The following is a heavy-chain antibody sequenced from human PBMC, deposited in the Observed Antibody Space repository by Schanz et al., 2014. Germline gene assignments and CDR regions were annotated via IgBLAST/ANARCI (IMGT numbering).Heavy chain of an antibody. CDR2: ISGSGAST. Sequence: EVQLLESGGGFVQPGGSLRLSCVASGVTFSSYAMSWVRQASGKGLEWVSAISGSGASTYYADSVKGRFTISRDNSENTLYLQMNSLRAEDTAVYYCAKDQGSYGSGSYSYFDYWGQGTLATVSS. D-gene: IGHD3-10*01. CDR1: GVTFSSYA. V-gene: IGHV3-23*01. J-gene: IGHJ4*02. CDR3: AKDQGSYGSGSYSYFDY.